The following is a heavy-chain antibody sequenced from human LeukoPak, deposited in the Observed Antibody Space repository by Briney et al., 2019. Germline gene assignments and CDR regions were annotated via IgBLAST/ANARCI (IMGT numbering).Heavy chain of an antibody. V-gene: IGHV3-74*01. J-gene: IGHJ6*02. CDR2: INSDGSST. CDR1: GFSFSSYW. D-gene: IGHD6-19*01. CDR3: ARENSGWSLGYYYYGMDV. Sequence: GGSLRLSCAASGFSFSSYWMHWGRQAPGKGLVWVSRINSDGSSTSYADSVKGRFTISRDNAKNTLYLQMNSLRAEDTAVYYCARENSGWSLGYYYYGMDVWGQGTTVTVSS.